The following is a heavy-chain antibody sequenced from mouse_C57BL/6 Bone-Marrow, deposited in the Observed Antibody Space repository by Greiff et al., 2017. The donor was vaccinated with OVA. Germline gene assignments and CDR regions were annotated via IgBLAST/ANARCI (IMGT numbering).Heavy chain of an antibody. CDR3: AREGDSIYSWFAY. CDR1: GYTFTSYW. CDR2: IHPNSGST. J-gene: IGHJ3*01. Sequence: VQLQQPGAELVKPGASVTLSCKASGYTFTSYWMHWVKQRPGQGLEWIGMIHPNSGSTNYNEKFKSKAILTVDKSSSTAYMQLSSLTSEDAAVYYCAREGDSIYSWFAYWGQGTLVTVSA. V-gene: IGHV1-64*01. D-gene: IGHD2-1*01.